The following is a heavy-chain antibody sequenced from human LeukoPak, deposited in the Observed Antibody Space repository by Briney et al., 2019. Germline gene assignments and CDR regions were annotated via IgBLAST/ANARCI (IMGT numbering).Heavy chain of an antibody. CDR3: ARGGYYDPLDY. CDR1: GGSFSGYY. CDR2: LYYSGSS. D-gene: IGHD3-22*01. J-gene: IGHJ4*02. V-gene: IGHV4-59*01. Sequence: SETLSLTCAVYGGSFSGYYWSWIRQPPGKGLEWIGYLYYSGSSNYNPSLKSRVTISVDTSKNQFSLKLSSVTAADTAVYYCARGGYYDPLDYWGQGTLVTVSS.